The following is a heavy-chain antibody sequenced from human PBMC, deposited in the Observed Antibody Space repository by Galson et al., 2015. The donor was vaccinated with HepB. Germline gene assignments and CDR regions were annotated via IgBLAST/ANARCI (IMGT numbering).Heavy chain of an antibody. J-gene: IGHJ2*01. Sequence: SLRLSCAASGFIFSTYTFNWVRRAPGKDLEWISYISSTGTTIYYADSVKGRFTISRDNAENSLSLQMSSLRDGDTAVYYCVRVAVDTTIFRGYWYFDLWGRGTLVTVSS. CDR2: ISSTGTTI. CDR3: VRVAVDTTIFRGYWYFDL. CDR1: GFIFSTYT. V-gene: IGHV3-48*02. D-gene: IGHD5-18*01.